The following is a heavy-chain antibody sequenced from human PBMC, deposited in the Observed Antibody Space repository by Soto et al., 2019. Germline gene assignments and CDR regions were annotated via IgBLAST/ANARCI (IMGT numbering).Heavy chain of an antibody. J-gene: IGHJ6*02. D-gene: IGHD4-4*01. Sequence: EVQLLESGGGLVQPGGSLRLSCAASGFTFSSYSMNWVRQAPGKGLEYVSTITGSGGSTYYADSVTGRFTISRDNSKNTLYLQMNSLRAEDTAVDYGAKYATTVSRRSSMDVWGQGTTVTVSS. CDR3: AKYATTVSRRSSMDV. CDR1: GFTFSSYS. V-gene: IGHV3-23*01. CDR2: ITGSGGST.